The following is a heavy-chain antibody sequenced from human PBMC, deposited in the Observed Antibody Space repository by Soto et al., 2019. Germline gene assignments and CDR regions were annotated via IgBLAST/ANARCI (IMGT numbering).Heavy chain of an antibody. V-gene: IGHV3-30-3*01. CDR3: ARETAAGWFDP. Sequence: GGSLRLSCAASGFTFSSYAMHWVRQAPGKGLEWVAVISYDGSNKYYADSVKGRFTISRDNSKNTLYLQMNSLRAEDTAVYYCARETAAGWFDPWGQGTLVTVSS. J-gene: IGHJ5*02. D-gene: IGHD6-13*01. CDR2: ISYDGSNK. CDR1: GFTFSSYA.